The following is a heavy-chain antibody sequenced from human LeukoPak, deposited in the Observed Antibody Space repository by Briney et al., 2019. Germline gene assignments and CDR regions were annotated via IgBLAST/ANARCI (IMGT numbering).Heavy chain of an antibody. D-gene: IGHD3-22*01. V-gene: IGHV1-24*01. CDR3: ATDRFYYDSSGFSDY. Sequence: ASVKVSCKVSGYALTELSMHWVRQAPGKGLGWMGGFDPEDGETIYAQKFQGRVTMTEDTSTDTAYMELSSLRSEDTAVYYCATDRFYYDSSGFSDYWGQGTLVTVSS. CDR1: GYALTELS. J-gene: IGHJ4*02. CDR2: FDPEDGET.